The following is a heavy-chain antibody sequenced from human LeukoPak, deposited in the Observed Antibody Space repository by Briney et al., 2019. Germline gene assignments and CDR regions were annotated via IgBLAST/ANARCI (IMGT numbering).Heavy chain of an antibody. V-gene: IGHV4-61*08. CDR2: IYSSGST. CDR3: ARSITFGGLIDY. CDR1: GGSISSGGYY. D-gene: IGHD3-16*02. J-gene: IGHJ4*02. Sequence: PSQTLSLTCTVSGGSISSGGYYWTWIRQPPGKGLEWIGYIYSSGSTNYNPSLKSRVTISIDTSKNQFSLKLSSVTAADTAIYYCARSITFGGLIDYWGQGTLVAVSS.